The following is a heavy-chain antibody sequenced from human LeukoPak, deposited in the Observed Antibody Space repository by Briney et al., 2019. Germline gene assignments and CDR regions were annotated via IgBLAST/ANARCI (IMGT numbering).Heavy chain of an antibody. CDR2: ISYDGSNK. V-gene: IGHV3-30*18. Sequence: GGSLRLSCAASGFTFSSYGMHWVRQAPGKGLEWVAVISYDGSNKYYADSVKGRFTIPRDNSKNTLYLQMNSLRAEDTAVYYCAKDHSFLDFWSGYYDYWGQGTLVTVSS. J-gene: IGHJ4*02. CDR3: AKDHSFLDFWSGYYDY. D-gene: IGHD3-3*01. CDR1: GFTFSSYG.